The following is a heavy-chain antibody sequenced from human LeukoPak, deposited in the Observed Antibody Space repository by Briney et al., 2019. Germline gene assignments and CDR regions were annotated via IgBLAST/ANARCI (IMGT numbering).Heavy chain of an antibody. D-gene: IGHD2-15*01. Sequence: GGSLRLSCAASGFTFSTYAMTWVRQAPGRGLEWVARIKEDGSDTYYVDSAKGRFTISRDKAKKTVYLQMNSLRVEDTAVYYCAREWWYLDYWGQGTLVTVSS. J-gene: IGHJ4*02. CDR2: IKEDGSDT. CDR3: AREWWYLDY. CDR1: GFTFSTYA. V-gene: IGHV3-7*05.